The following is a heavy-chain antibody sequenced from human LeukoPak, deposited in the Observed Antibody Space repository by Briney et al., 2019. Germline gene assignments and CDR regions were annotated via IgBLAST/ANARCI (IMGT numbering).Heavy chain of an antibody. V-gene: IGHV4-39*01. CDR1: GDSVSRSDSY. CDR3: ARRRNYDGSGYLE. J-gene: IGHJ1*01. D-gene: IGHD3-22*01. CDR2: IYYSGRT. Sequence: SETLSLTCSVSGDSVSRSDSYWDWIRQPPGKGLEWIGTIYYSGRTYYSPSLKSRVTMSVDPSNNQFSLNLRSVTAADTALYYCARRRNYDGSGYLEWGQGTLLSVSS.